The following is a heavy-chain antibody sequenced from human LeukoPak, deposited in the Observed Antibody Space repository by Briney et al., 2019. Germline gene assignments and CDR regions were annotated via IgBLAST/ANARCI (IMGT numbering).Heavy chain of an antibody. CDR3: ARDRWGSIVVVPAALQSNYYYGMDV. J-gene: IGHJ6*02. V-gene: IGHV6-1*01. CDR1: GDSVSSNSAA. CDR2: TYYRSKWYN. Sequence: SQTLSLTCAISGDSVSSNSAAWNWIRQSPSRGLEWLGRTYYRSKWYNDYAVSVKSRLTINPDTSKNQFSLQLNSVTPEDTAVYYCARDRWGSIVVVPAALQSNYYYGMDVWGQGTTVTVSS. D-gene: IGHD2-2*01.